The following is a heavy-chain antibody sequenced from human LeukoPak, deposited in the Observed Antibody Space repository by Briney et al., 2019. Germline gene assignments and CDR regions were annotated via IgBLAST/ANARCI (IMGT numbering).Heavy chain of an antibody. J-gene: IGHJ6*03. V-gene: IGHV4-59*12. CDR3: ARVPYYYYYYMDV. CDR1: GVSISSYY. CDR2: IYYSGST. Sequence: SETLSLTCTVSGVSISSYYWSWIRQPPGMGLEWLGYIYYSGSTNYNPSLKSRVTISVDTSKNQFSLKLSSVTAADTAVYYCARVPYYYYYYMDVWGKGTTVTVSS.